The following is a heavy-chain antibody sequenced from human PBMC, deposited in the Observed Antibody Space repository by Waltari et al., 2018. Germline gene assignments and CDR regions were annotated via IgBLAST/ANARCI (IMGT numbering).Heavy chain of an antibody. V-gene: IGHV2-5*02. CDR3: AHSEYSSSWYPLPYYYYGMDV. D-gene: IGHD6-13*01. CDR2: IYWDDDK. CDR1: GFSLSTSGVG. Sequence: QITLKESGPTLVKPTQTLTLTCTFSGFSLSTSGVGVGWIRQPPGKALEWLALIYWDDDKRYSPSLKSRLTITKDTSKNQVVLTMTNMDPVDTATYYCAHSEYSSSWYPLPYYYYGMDVWGQGTTVTVSS. J-gene: IGHJ6*02.